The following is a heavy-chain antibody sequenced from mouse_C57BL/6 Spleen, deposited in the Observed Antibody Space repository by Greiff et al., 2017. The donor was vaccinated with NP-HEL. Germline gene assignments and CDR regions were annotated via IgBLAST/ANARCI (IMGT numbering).Heavy chain of an antibody. D-gene: IGHD2-4*01. V-gene: IGHV1-53*01. CDR1: GYTFTSYW. CDR2: INPSYGGT. Sequence: VQLQQPGTELVKPGASVKLSCKASGYTFTSYWMHWVKQRPGPGLAWIGNINPSYGGTHSHEKFKSQATLTVDQSSSTAYMQLSSLTSEDSAVYYCASDDSHWGQGTTLTVSS. CDR3: ASDDSH. J-gene: IGHJ2*01.